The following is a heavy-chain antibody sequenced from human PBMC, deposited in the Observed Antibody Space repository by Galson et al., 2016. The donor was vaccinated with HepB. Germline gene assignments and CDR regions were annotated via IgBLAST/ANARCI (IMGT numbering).Heavy chain of an antibody. Sequence: PALVKPTQTLTLTCTFSGFSLSSSGVGVGWIRQPPGKALEWLALIYWDDDKRYRPSLKSRLTITKDTSKNQVVLTMTNMDPVDTATYYCARETLGYCGGDCYSGGWFDPWGQGTLVTVPS. CDR3: ARETLGYCGGDCYSGGWFDP. CDR2: IYWDDDK. CDR1: GFSLSSSGVG. J-gene: IGHJ5*02. V-gene: IGHV2-5*02. D-gene: IGHD2-21*02.